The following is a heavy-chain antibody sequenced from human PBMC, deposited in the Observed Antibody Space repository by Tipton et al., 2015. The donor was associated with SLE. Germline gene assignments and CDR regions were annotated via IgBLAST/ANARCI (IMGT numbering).Heavy chain of an antibody. J-gene: IGHJ3*01. CDR2: IKSKVVGETT. CDR3: ARGDYYDSSDYVDAFDV. Sequence: SLRLSCAASGFAFSNTWMTWARQAPGKGLEWVGRIKSKVVGETTDYAAPVKGRFTISRDNSKNTLSLQMTSLRAEDTAVYYCARGDYYDSSDYVDAFDVWGQGTLVTVSS. V-gene: IGHV3-15*01. D-gene: IGHD3-22*01. CDR1: GFAFSNTW.